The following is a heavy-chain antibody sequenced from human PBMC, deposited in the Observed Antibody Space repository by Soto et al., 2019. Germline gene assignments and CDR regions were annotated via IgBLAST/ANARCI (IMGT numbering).Heavy chain of an antibody. CDR2: INHSGST. D-gene: IGHD2-21*01. J-gene: IGHJ3*02. V-gene: IGHV4-34*01. CDR1: GGSFSGYY. Sequence: SETLSLTCAVYGGSFSGYYWSWIRQPPGKGLEWIGEINHSGSTNYNPSLKSRVTISVDTSKNQFSLKLSSVTAADTAVYYCARGHSVADAFDIWGQGTMVTVS. CDR3: ARGHSVADAFDI.